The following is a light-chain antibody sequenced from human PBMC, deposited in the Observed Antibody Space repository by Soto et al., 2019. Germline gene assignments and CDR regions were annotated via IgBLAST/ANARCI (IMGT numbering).Light chain of an antibody. CDR1: QSVSSN. CDR2: GAS. V-gene: IGKV3-15*01. Sequence: EIVMTQSPATLSVSPGERATLSCRASQSVSSNLAWYQQKPGQAPRLLIYGASTRATGIPARFSGSGSGTEFTLTISSLRSKDFAAYYCLQCNNLSPMAFGQGTKVEIK. CDR3: LQCNNLSPMA. J-gene: IGKJ1*01.